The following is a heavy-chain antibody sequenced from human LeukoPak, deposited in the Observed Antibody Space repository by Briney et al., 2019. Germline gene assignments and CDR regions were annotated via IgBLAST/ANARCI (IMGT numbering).Heavy chain of an antibody. Sequence: HPGGSLRLSCAASGFTFSSYAMSWVRQAPGKGLEWVSAISGSGGSTYYADSVKGRFTISRDNSKNTLYLQMNSLRAEDTAVYYCARRMGDSRYCSGNTCFPPDYWGQDTPVSVST. CDR1: GFTFSSYA. CDR2: ISGSGGST. V-gene: IGHV3-23*01. D-gene: IGHD2-2*01. J-gene: IGHJ1*01. CDR3: ARRMGDSRYCSGNTCFPPDY.